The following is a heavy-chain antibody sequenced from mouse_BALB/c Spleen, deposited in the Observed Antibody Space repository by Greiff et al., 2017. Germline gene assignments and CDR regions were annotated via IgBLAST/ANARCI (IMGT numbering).Heavy chain of an antibody. V-gene: IGHV5-12-1*01. Sequence: EVKLVESGGGLVKPGGSLKLSCAASGFAFSSYYMSWVRQTPEKRLEWVAYISSGGGSTYYPDTVKGRFTISRDNAKNTLYLQMSSLKSEDTAMYYCARQMVTHYAMDYWGQGTSVTVSS. CDR1: GFAFSSYY. J-gene: IGHJ4*01. D-gene: IGHD2-3*01. CDR2: ISSGGGST. CDR3: ARQMVTHYAMDY.